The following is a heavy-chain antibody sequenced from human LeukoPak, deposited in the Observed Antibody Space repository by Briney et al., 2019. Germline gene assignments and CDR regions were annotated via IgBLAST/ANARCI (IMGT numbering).Heavy chain of an antibody. CDR3: ARALPHRRLMDTTMEQHWFDP. V-gene: IGHV1-18*01. CDR2: ISAYNGNT. J-gene: IGHJ5*02. CDR1: GYTFTSYG. D-gene: IGHD5-18*01. Sequence: GASVKVSCKASGYTFTSYGISWVRQAPGQGLEWMGWISAYNGNTHYAQKLQGRVTMTTDTSTSTVYMELSSLRSEDTAVYYCARALPHRRLMDTTMEQHWFDPWGQGTLVTVSS.